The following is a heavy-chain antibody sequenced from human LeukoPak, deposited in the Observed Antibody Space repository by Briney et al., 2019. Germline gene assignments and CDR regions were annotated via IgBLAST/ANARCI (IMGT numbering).Heavy chain of an antibody. D-gene: IGHD3-3*01. CDR2: IYYSGST. Sequence: SETLSLTCTVSGGSISSYYWSWIRQPPGKGLEWIGYIYYSGSTNYNPSLKSRVTISVDTSKNQYSLKLSSVTAADAAVYYCARKSGGVVPFDYWGQGTLVTVSS. V-gene: IGHV4-59*01. CDR1: GGSISSYY. J-gene: IGHJ4*02. CDR3: ARKSGGVVPFDY.